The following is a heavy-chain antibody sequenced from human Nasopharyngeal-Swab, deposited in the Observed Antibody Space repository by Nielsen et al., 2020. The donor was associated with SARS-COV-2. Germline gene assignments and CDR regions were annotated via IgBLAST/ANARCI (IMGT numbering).Heavy chain of an antibody. CDR2: ISGSGGST. D-gene: IGHD3-16*02. V-gene: IGHV3-23*01. CDR3: ATSYFGGLRLGELSFDY. Sequence: GESLKISCAASGFTFSSYAMSWVRQAPGKGLEWVSAISGSGGSTYYADSVKGRFTISRDNSKNTLYLQMNSLRAEDTAVYYCATSYFGGLRLGELSFDYWGQGTLVTASS. J-gene: IGHJ4*02. CDR1: GFTFSSYA.